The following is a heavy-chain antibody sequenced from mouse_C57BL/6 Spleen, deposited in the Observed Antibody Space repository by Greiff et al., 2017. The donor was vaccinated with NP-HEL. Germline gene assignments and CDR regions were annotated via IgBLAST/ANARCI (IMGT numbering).Heavy chain of an antibody. J-gene: IGHJ2*01. D-gene: IGHD2-3*01. CDR1: GYTFTSYW. Sequence: QVQLQQPGAELVKPGASVKMSCKASGYTFTSYWITWVKQRPGQGLEWIGDIYPGSGSTNYNEKFKSQATLTVDTSSSTAYMQLSSLTSADSAVYYCARGGGGYYSFDYWGQGTTLTVSS. CDR3: ARGGGGYYSFDY. CDR2: IYPGSGST. V-gene: IGHV1-55*01.